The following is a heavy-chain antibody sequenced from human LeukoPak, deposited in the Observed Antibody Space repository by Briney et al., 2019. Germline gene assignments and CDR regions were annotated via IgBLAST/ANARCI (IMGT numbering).Heavy chain of an antibody. CDR1: GFTFSSFA. J-gene: IGHJ3*02. CDR3: ARVGRYGTEAFDI. CDR2: ISGAGGST. V-gene: IGHV3-23*01. D-gene: IGHD1-26*01. Sequence: GGSLRLSCAASGFTFSSFAMSWVRQAPGKGLESVSLISGAGGSTYYADSVKGRFTISRDKAKNTLYLQMNSLRAEDTAVYYCARVGRYGTEAFDIWGQGTVVTVSS.